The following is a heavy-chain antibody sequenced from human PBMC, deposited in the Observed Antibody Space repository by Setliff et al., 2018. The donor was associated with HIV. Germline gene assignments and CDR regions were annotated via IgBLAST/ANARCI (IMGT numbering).Heavy chain of an antibody. CDR3: ARGPPRWGEAISWYFDL. Sequence: SETLSLTCGVYGGSFSGYSWSWIRQPPGKGLEWIGEMTDSGSTNYAPSLKSRATISVDTYKNQFSLKLSSVTAADTAVYYCARGPPRWGEAISWYFDLWGRGTLVTVSS. D-gene: IGHD7-27*01. CDR2: MTDSGST. J-gene: IGHJ2*01. CDR1: GGSFSGYS. V-gene: IGHV4-34*01.